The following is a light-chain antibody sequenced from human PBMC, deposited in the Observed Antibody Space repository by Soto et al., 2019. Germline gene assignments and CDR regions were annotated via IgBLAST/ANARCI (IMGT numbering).Light chain of an antibody. CDR1: QSVSSN. V-gene: IGKV3-15*01. CDR3: QQYNNWPRT. Sequence: EIAVTQSQAILSLSPGARAVLSGGASQSVSSNLAWFQQKPGQAPRLLIYGTSTRATGIPARFSGSGSGTEFTLTISSLQSEDFAVYYCQQYNNWPRTFGQGTKVDIK. CDR2: GTS. J-gene: IGKJ1*01.